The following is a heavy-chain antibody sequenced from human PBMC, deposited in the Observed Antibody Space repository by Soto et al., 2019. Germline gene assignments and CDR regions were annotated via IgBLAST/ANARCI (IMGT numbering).Heavy chain of an antibody. Sequence: QVQLVESGGGVVQPGRSLSLSCAASGFTLSGYAIHWVRQAPGKGLEWVALLSYDGSNENYANSLKGPFTISRDNSKNTAYFEMNNLRVEDTAVYYCVGGNGSGSYLVDHWGQGTLVTVSS. CDR3: VGGNGSGSYLVDH. V-gene: IGHV3-30*14. CDR1: GFTLSGYA. J-gene: IGHJ4*02. CDR2: LSYDGSNE. D-gene: IGHD3-10*01.